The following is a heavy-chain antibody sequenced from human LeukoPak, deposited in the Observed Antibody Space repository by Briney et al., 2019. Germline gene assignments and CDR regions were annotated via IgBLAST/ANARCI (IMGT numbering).Heavy chain of an antibody. V-gene: IGHV3-23*01. J-gene: IGHJ4*02. CDR3: SKRGVVIRVILVGFHKEAYYFDS. Sequence: GGSLRLSCAVSGITLSNYGMSWVRQAPGKGPEWVAGISGSGGSAYYADAVKGRFTISRDNPKNTLYLQMNSLRVEDTAVYFCSKRGVVIRVILVGFHKEAYYFDSWGQGALVTVSS. D-gene: IGHD3-22*01. CDR2: ISGSGGSA. CDR1: GITLSNYG.